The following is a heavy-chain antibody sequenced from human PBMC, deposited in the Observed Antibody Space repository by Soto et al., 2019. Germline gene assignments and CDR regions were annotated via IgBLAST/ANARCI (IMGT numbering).Heavy chain of an antibody. CDR2: IGTAGDT. J-gene: IGHJ4*02. D-gene: IGHD3-22*01. CDR3: ARVGRYYDSSGYYYEYYFDY. V-gene: IGHV3-13*01. CDR1: GFTFSSYD. Sequence: EVQLVESGGGLVQPGGSLRLSCAASGFTFSSYDMHWVRQATGKGLEWVSAIGTAGDTYYPGSVKGRFTISRENAKNSLYRQMNSLRAEDTAVYYCARVGRYYDSSGYYYEYYFDYWGPGTLVTVSS.